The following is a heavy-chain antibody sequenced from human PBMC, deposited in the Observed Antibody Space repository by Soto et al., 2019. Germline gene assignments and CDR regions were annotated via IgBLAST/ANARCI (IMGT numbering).Heavy chain of an antibody. J-gene: IGHJ6*02. CDR1: GFTFSSYG. CDR2: ISYDGSNK. V-gene: IGHV3-30*18. D-gene: IGHD3-3*01. CDR3: AKAYYDFWSGPSHYYYGMDV. Sequence: GGSLRLSCAASGFTFSSYGMHWVRQAPGKGLEWVAVISYDGSNKYYADSVKGRFTISRDNSKNTLYLQMNSLRAEDTAVYYCAKAYYDFWSGPSHYYYGMDVWGQGTTVTVSS.